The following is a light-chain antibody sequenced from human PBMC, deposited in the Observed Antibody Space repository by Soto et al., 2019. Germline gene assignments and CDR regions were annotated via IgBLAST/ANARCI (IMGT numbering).Light chain of an antibody. V-gene: IGKV3-20*01. Sequence: EIVLTQSPGTLSLSPGARATLSCRASQSVSSNNLAWYQQRPGQAPRVVIYGASTRATGIPERFSGSGSGTDFTLTISILEPEDFAVYYCQQYGRSPFTFGPGTKVDIK. CDR3: QQYGRSPFT. CDR2: GAS. CDR1: QSVSSNN. J-gene: IGKJ3*01.